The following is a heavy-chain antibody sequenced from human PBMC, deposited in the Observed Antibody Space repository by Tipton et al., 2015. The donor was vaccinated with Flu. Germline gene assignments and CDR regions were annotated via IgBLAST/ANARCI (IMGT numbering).Heavy chain of an antibody. D-gene: IGHD6-19*01. Sequence: SLRLSCAASGFTFDDYAMHWARQAPGKGLEWVSLISWDGGSTYYADSVKDRFTISRDNSKNSLYLQMNSLRAEDTALYYCAKGIAVAGGDDFFDYWGQGTLVTVSS. CDR3: AKGIAVAGGDDFFDY. CDR1: GFTFDDYA. V-gene: IGHV3-43D*04. CDR2: ISWDGGST. J-gene: IGHJ4*02.